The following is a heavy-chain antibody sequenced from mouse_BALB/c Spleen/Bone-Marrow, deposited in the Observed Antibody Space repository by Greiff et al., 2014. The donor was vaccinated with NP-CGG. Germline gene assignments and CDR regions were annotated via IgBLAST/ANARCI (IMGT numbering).Heavy chain of an antibody. CDR1: GYTFTSYW. CDR2: FAPGSGNT. D-gene: IGHD2-4*01. Sequence: DLVKPGASVKLSCKASGYTFTSYWINWIKQRPGQSLEWIGRFAPGSGNTYYNEMFKGKATLTVDTSSSTAYIQLSSLSSEDSAVYFCARARSTVITTWYFDVWGAGTTVTVSS. CDR3: ARARSTVITTWYFDV. V-gene: IGHV1S41*01. J-gene: IGHJ1*01.